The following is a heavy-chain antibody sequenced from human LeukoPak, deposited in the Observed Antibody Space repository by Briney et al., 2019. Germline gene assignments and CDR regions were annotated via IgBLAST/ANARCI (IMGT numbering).Heavy chain of an antibody. CDR2: NNHSGST. CDR1: GGSFSGYY. J-gene: IGHJ4*02. Sequence: SETLSLTCAVYGGSFSGYYWSWLRQPPGKGLEWIGENNHSGSTNYNPSLKTRVSIPVDTSKNQFSLKLSSVTAADTAVYYCARDKYSYGWRPHLYYFDYWGQGTLVTVSS. V-gene: IGHV4-34*01. CDR3: ARDKYSYGWRPHLYYFDY. D-gene: IGHD5-18*01.